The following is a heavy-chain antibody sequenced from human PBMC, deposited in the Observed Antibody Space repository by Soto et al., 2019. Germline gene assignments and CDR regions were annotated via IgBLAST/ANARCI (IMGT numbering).Heavy chain of an antibody. V-gene: IGHV3-48*01. J-gene: IGHJ4*02. D-gene: IGHD6-13*01. CDR2: ISPSSSE. Sequence: PVGSLRLSCAASGFTFSSYSMNWVRQAPGKGPEWVSNISPSSSEYYADSVKGRFTVSRDNAKNSMSLQMNSLRAEDTALYYCVRDKPVGEAARPYSWGQGTLVTVSS. CDR3: VRDKPVGEAARPYS. CDR1: GFTFSSYS.